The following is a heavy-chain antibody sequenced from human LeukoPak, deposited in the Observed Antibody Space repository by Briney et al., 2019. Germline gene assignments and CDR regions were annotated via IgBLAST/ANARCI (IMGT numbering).Heavy chain of an antibody. D-gene: IGHD1-1*01. CDR2: INPHSGGT. J-gene: IGHJ4*02. Sequence: ASVTVSFKSSVYTFTDYYMHWVRQAPGQGLEWMGWINPHSGGTNYAQKFQGRVTMTTDTSISTAYMDVSGLRFDATAVYYCARKALIESGTLFDFWGQGILVTVSS. CDR3: ARKALIESGTLFDF. CDR1: VYTFTDYY. V-gene: IGHV1-2*02.